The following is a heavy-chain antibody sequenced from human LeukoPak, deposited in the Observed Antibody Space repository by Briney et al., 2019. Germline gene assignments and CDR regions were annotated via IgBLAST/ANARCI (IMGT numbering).Heavy chain of an antibody. CDR1: GFTVSSNY. CDR2: IYSGGST. V-gene: IGHV3-53*05. J-gene: IGHJ1*01. CDR3: ATYSILNAREFRY. D-gene: IGHD4-11*01. Sequence: PGGSLRLSCAASGFTVSSNYMSWVRQAPGKGLEWVSLIYSGGSTYYADSVKGRFTISRDNSKNTLYLQMNSLRAEDTAVYYCATYSILNAREFRYWGQGTLVTVTS.